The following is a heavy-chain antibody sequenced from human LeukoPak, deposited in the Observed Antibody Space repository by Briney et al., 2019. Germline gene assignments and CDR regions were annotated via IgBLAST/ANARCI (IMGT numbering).Heavy chain of an antibody. V-gene: IGHV4-30-4*01. CDR3: ARVALYYYDSSGYYVDY. J-gene: IGHJ4*02. D-gene: IGHD3-22*01. CDR1: GGSISSGDYY. Sequence: SETLSLTCTVSGGSISSGDYYWSWIRQPPGKGLEWIGYIYYSGCTYYNPSLKSRVTISVDTSKNQFSLKLSSVTAADTAVYYCARVALYYYDSSGYYVDYWGQGTLVTVSS. CDR2: IYYSGCT.